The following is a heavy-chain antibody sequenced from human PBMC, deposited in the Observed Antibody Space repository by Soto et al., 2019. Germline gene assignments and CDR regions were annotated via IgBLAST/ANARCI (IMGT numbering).Heavy chain of an antibody. Sequence: GGSLRLSCAASGFIFSSFGMHWVRQAPGKGLEWVAHIWYDGSNTYYADSVKGRFTISRDNSRNTAYLQMNSLRAEDTAVHHCVRDLLGSGGHFDYWGQGTPVTVSS. CDR2: IWYDGSNT. CDR3: VRDLLGSGGHFDY. CDR1: GFIFSSFG. D-gene: IGHD7-27*01. V-gene: IGHV3-33*01. J-gene: IGHJ4*02.